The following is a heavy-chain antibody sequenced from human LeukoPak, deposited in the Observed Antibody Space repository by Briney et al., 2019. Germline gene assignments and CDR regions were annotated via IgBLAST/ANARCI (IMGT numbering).Heavy chain of an antibody. CDR1: GYSFTSYW. Sequence: LGESLKISFKGSGYSFTSYWSGWVRQMPGKGLEWIGIIYPGDSDTRYSPSFQGQVTISADNSISTDYLQWSSLKASDTAMYYCAGHDIVVVPAATYYYYYYMDVWGKGTTVTVSS. CDR3: AGHDIVVVPAATYYYYYYMDV. V-gene: IGHV5-51*01. D-gene: IGHD2-2*01. J-gene: IGHJ6*03. CDR2: IYPGDSDT.